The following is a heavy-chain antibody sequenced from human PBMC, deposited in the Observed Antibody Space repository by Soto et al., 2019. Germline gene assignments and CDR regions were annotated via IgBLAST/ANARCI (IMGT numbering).Heavy chain of an antibody. CDR2: INPNNGAT. Sequence: QVQLVQSGAEVKKPGASVKVSCKAPRYIFTAYFMHWVRQAPGQGLEWMGWINPNNGATHYGLSFQGRVTMTRDTSIGTAYMELSSLRYDDTAVYYCASHDPGARFDPWGQGTLVIVSS. J-gene: IGHJ5*02. CDR1: RYIFTAYF. V-gene: IGHV1-2*02. D-gene: IGHD1-1*01. CDR3: ASHDPGARFDP.